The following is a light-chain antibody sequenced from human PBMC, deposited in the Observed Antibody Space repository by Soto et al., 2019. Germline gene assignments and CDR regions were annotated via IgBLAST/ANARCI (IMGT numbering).Light chain of an antibody. Sequence: DIQMTQSPSTLSASVGDRVTITCRASQSISSWLAWYQQKPGKAPKLLIYDASTRATGIPARFSGSGSGTEFTLTISSLQSEDFAVYYCQQSRTFAQGTKLEIK. CDR2: DAS. CDR3: QQSRT. J-gene: IGKJ2*01. V-gene: IGKV1-5*01. CDR1: QSISSW.